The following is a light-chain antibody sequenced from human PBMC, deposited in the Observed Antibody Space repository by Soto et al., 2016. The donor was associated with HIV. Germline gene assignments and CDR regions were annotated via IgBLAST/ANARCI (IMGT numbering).Light chain of an antibody. V-gene: IGKV1-12*02. CDR1: QGTYTS. J-gene: IGKJ4*01. CDR3: QQTNAFPFT. CDR2: GAS. Sequence: DFQVTQSPSFVSASVGDRVTITCRASQGTYTSLAWYQHKPGKAPKLLIFGASSLQSGVPSRFRGTGSGTDFTLTISSLQPEDFAIYYCQQTNAFPFTFGGGTKVEIK.